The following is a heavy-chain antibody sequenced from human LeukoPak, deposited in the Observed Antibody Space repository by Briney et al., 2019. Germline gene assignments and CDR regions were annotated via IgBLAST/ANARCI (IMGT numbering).Heavy chain of an antibody. J-gene: IGHJ4*02. V-gene: IGHV1-46*01. CDR2: INPSGGST. D-gene: IGHD1-26*01. CDR1: GCTFTSYY. Sequence: ASVKVSCKASGCTFTSYYMYWVRQAPGQGLEWMGIINPSGGSTSYAQKFQGRVTMTRDTSTSTVYMELSSLRSEDTAVYYCARSLVGATLDVGYWGQGTLVTVSS. CDR3: ARSLVGATLDVGY.